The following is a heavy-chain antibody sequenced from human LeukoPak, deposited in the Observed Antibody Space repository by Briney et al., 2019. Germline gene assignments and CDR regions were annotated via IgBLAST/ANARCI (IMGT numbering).Heavy chain of an antibody. CDR2: INHSGST. Sequence: SETLSLTCAVYGGSFSGYYWSWIRQPPGKGLEWIGEINHSGSTNYNPSLKSRVTMSVDTSKNQFSLKLSSVTAADTAVYYCASQYYYDSSGYSGDYWGQGTLVTVSS. D-gene: IGHD3-22*01. J-gene: IGHJ4*02. CDR1: GGSFSGYY. CDR3: ASQYYYDSSGYSGDY. V-gene: IGHV4-34*01.